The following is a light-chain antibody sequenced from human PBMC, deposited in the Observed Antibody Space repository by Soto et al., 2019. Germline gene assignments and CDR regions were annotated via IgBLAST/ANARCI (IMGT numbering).Light chain of an antibody. J-gene: IGLJ3*02. V-gene: IGLV2-8*01. Sequence: QSVLTQPPSASGSPGQSVTISCTGTSSDVGAYNYVSWYQQYPGKAPKLMIYEVSKRPSGVPDRFSGSKSGKTASLTVSGLQPEDKADYYCTSYAGSDIWVFGGGTKLTVL. CDR3: TSYAGSDIWV. CDR1: SSDVGAYNY. CDR2: EVS.